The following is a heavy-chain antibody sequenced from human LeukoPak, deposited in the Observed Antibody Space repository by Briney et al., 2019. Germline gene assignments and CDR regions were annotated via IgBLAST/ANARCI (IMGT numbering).Heavy chain of an antibody. Sequence: PGGSLRLSCAASGFTFTTYGMSWVRQAPGKGLEWVSSISGSDDSLYYIDSVKGRFTISRDNAKNTLYLQMNSLRAEDTAVYYCAKDRRSGGWYVGPDWFDPWGQGTLVTVSS. CDR3: AKDRRSGGWYVGPDWFDP. CDR1: GFTFTTYG. D-gene: IGHD6-19*01. CDR2: ISGSDDSL. V-gene: IGHV3-23*01. J-gene: IGHJ5*02.